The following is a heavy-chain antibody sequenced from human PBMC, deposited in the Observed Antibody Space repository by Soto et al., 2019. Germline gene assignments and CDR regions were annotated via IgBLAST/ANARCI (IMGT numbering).Heavy chain of an antibody. D-gene: IGHD3-10*01. CDR1: GDSVSSYSAA. V-gene: IGHV6-1*01. J-gene: IGHJ5*02. Sequence: SQTLSPPCAISGDSVSSYSAAWNWIRQSPSGGLEWLGRTYYRSRFFSDYAESVKSRIIINPDTSKNQFSLQLKSVTPEDTAVYYCVRDRYSSSGWFDPWGQGTPVTVSS. CDR3: VRDRYSSSGWFDP. CDR2: TYYRSRFFS.